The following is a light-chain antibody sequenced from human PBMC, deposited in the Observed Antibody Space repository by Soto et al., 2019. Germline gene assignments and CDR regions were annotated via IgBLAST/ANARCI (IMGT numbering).Light chain of an antibody. V-gene: IGLV2-14*01. CDR1: SSDVGGYNY. CDR2: DVS. Sequence: QSVLTQPASVSGSPGQSITISCTGTSSDVGGYNYVSWYQQHPGKAPKFMIYDVSNRPSGVSNRFSGSKSGNTASLTISGLQAEDEVVYYCSSHTTRNTRLIDFGTVTK. J-gene: IGLJ1*01. CDR3: SSHTTRNTRLID.